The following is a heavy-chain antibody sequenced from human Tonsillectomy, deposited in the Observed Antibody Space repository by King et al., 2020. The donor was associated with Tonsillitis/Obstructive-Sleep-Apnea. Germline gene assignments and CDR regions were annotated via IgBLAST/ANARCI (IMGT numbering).Heavy chain of an antibody. Sequence: VQLVESGGGLVQPGGSLRLSCAASGFTFSSYWMHWVRQAPGEGLVWVSRINSDGSNTSYADSVKGRFTISRDNAKNTLYLQMNSLRADDTAVYYCARDKEYRRGKNFDCWGQGTLVTVSS. CDR3: ARDKEYRRGKNFDC. J-gene: IGHJ4*02. D-gene: IGHD6-6*01. CDR1: GFTFSSYW. V-gene: IGHV3-74*01. CDR2: INSDGSNT.